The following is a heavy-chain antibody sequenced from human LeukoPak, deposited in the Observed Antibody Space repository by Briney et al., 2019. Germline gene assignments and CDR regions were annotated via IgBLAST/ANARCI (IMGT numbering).Heavy chain of an antibody. J-gene: IGHJ6*02. CDR2: IKQDGSEK. V-gene: IGHV3-7*01. Sequence: GGSLRLSCAASGFTFSSYSMNWVRQAPGKGLEWVANIKQDGSEKYYVDSVKGRFTISRDNAKNSLYLQMNSLRAEDTAVYYCARDLVVYGMDVWGQGTTVTVSS. CDR1: GFTFSSYS. D-gene: IGHD2-15*01. CDR3: ARDLVVYGMDV.